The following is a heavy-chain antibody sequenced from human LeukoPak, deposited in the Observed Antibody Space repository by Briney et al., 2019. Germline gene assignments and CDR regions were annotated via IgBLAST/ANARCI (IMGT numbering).Heavy chain of an antibody. CDR1: GFTFSSYS. J-gene: IGHJ4*02. CDR2: ISSSSRYI. D-gene: IGHD6-6*01. V-gene: IGHV3-21*01. Sequence: GGSLRLSCADSGFTFSSYSIYWVRQVPGKGLEWVSSISSSSRYINYADSVKGRFTISRDNAKNSLFLQMNSLRAEDTAVYYCASPPSVDSSSPYYFEYWGQGTLVTVSS. CDR3: ASPPSVDSSSPYYFEY.